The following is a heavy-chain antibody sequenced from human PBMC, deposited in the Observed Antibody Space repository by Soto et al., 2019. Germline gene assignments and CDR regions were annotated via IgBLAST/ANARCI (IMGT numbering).Heavy chain of an antibody. V-gene: IGHV3-72*01. CDR3: VRDSGRGFYFDY. J-gene: IGHJ4*02. D-gene: IGHD3-10*01. Sequence: GGSLRLSCAASGFTFSDHYMDWVRQAPGKGLEWVGRIRNRPNSYTAQYAASVKGRFAVLRDDSENLVYLQMNDLKTEDTAVYYCVRDSGRGFYFDYWGQGAQVTVSS. CDR1: GFTFSDHY. CDR2: IRNRPNSYTA.